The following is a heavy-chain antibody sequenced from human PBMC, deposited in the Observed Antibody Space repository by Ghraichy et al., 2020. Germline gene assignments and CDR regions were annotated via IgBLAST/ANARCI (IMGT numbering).Heavy chain of an antibody. CDR3: ARDTYYDVLPGYYMDDY. V-gene: IGHV3-7*04. CDR2: IKQDGSEK. CDR1: GFTFSRYW. Sequence: GGSLNISCVASGFTFSRYWMSWVRQAPGKGLEWVANIKQDGSEKHYVDSVKGRFTISRDNARNSQYLQMNNLRAEDTAVYYCARDTYYDVLPGYYMDDYWGQGTLVTVSS. J-gene: IGHJ4*02. D-gene: IGHD3-9*01.